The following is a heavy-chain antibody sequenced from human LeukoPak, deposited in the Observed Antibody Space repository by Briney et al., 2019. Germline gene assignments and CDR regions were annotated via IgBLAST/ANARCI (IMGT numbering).Heavy chain of an antibody. CDR1: GGSISSYY. V-gene: IGHV4-59*08. J-gene: IGHJ5*02. Sequence: PSETLSLTCTVSGGSISSYYWSWIRQPPGKGLEWIGYIYYSGSTNYNPSLKSRVTISVDTSKNQFSLKLSSVTAADTAVYYCARGFRAVAGAFWFDPWGQGTLVTVSS. D-gene: IGHD6-19*01. CDR2: IYYSGST. CDR3: ARGFRAVAGAFWFDP.